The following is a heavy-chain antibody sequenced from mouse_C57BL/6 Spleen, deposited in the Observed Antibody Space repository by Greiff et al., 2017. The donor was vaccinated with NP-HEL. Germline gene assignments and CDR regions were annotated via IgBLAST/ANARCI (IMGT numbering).Heavy chain of an antibody. CDR3: AYGYDWGVDY. Sequence: QVQLQQSGPELVKPGASVKISCKASGYAFSSSWMNWVKQRPGKGLEWIGRIYPGDGDTNYNGKFKGKATLTADKSSSTAYMQLSSLTSEDSAVYFCAYGYDWGVDYWGQGTTLTVSS. V-gene: IGHV1-82*01. J-gene: IGHJ2*01. CDR1: GYAFSSSW. CDR2: IYPGDGDT. D-gene: IGHD2-2*01.